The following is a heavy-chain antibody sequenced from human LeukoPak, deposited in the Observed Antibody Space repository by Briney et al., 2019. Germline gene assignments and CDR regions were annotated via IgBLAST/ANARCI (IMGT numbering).Heavy chain of an antibody. Sequence: PGGSLRLSCAASGSNFRRYYMSWVRQAPGKGLEWVSVLFSGGDTYYADSVKDRFSISRDSSWETLFLQMNSLRADDTAVYYCVCQGFASGFDSWGHGTKVTVSS. V-gene: IGHV3-66*04. CDR2: LFSGGDT. CDR1: GSNFRRYY. J-gene: IGHJ4*01. D-gene: IGHD2-21*01. CDR3: VCQGFASGFDS.